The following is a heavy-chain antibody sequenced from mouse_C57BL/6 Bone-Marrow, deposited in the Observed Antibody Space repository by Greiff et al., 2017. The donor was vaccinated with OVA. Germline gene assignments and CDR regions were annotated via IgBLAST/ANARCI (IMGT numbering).Heavy chain of an antibody. Sequence: EVKLMESGGGLVQPGGSLSLSCAASGFTFTDYYMSWVRQPPGKALEWLGFIRNKANGYTTDYSATVKGRFTISRDNYQSILYLQMNALGAEDSATQCCARSYDGSSHWYFDVWGTGTTVTVSS. CDR1: GFTFTDYY. V-gene: IGHV7-3*01. D-gene: IGHD1-1*01. CDR2: IRNKANGYTT. J-gene: IGHJ1*03. CDR3: ARSYDGSSHWYFDV.